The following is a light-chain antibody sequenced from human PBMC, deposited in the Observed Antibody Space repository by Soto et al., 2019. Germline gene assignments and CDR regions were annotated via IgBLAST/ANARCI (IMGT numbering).Light chain of an antibody. J-gene: IGKJ1*01. V-gene: IGKV3-20*01. CDR2: GAS. CDR1: QSVTSTY. Sequence: EIVLTQSPGTLSLSPGERATLSCRASQSVTSTYLAWYQQKPGQAPRLLIYGASSRATGIPDRFSGRGSGTDFSLTISRLEPEDFAVYYCHQYGSSLWTFDQGTKVEIK. CDR3: HQYGSSLWT.